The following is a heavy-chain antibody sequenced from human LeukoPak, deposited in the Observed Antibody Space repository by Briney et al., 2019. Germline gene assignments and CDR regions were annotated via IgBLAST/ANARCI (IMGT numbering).Heavy chain of an antibody. CDR1: GFTFSSYS. J-gene: IGHJ4*02. Sequence: GGSLRPSCAASGFTFSSYSMNWVRQAPGKGLEWVSYISSSSSTIYYADSVKGRFTISRDNAKNSLYLQMNSLRAEDTALYYCAKDMAAYYYASGNIDYWGQGTLVTVSS. CDR2: ISSSSSTI. CDR3: AKDMAAYYYASGNIDY. D-gene: IGHD3-10*01. V-gene: IGHV3-48*01.